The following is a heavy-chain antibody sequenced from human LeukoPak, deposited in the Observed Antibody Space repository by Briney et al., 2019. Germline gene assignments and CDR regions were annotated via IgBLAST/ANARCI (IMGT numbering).Heavy chain of an antibody. J-gene: IGHJ4*02. CDR1: GGSINNNY. Sequence: PSETLSLTCTVSGGSINNNYWSWFRQSPGKGLEWIGYIYYNGNTNYNTSLESRVTISVDTSKNQIHLRLSSVTAADTAVYYCARGLYDSSGYDYWGQGTLVTVSS. V-gene: IGHV4-59*01. CDR3: ARGLYDSSGYDY. CDR2: IYYNGNT. D-gene: IGHD3-22*01.